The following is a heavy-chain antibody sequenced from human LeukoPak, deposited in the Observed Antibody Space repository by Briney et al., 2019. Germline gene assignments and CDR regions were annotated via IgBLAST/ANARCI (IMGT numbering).Heavy chain of an antibody. D-gene: IGHD6-13*01. CDR2: INPSGGST. V-gene: IGHV1-46*01. CDR3: ASSEEGYSSSWYGGGDFFDY. J-gene: IGHJ4*02. Sequence: ASVKVSCKASGYTFTSYYMHWVRQAPGQGLEWMGIINPSGGSTSYAQKFQGRVTMTRDTSTSTAYMELSSLRSEDTAVYYCASSEEGYSSSWYGGGDFFDYWGQGTLVTVSS. CDR1: GYTFTSYY.